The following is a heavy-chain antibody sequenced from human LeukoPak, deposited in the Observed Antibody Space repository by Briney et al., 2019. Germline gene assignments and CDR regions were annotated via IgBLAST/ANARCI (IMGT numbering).Heavy chain of an antibody. V-gene: IGHV3-23*01. J-gene: IGHJ4*02. CDR2: ISGSGGST. D-gene: IGHD3-9*01. CDR3: AKPDSLYFDWLLSPFDY. CDR1: GFTFSSYA. Sequence: GGSLRLSCAASGFTFSSYAMSWVRQAPGKGLEWVSAISGSGGSTYYADSVKGRFTISRDNSKTTLYLQMNSLRAEDTAVYYCAKPDSLYFDWLLSPFDYWGQGTLVTVSS.